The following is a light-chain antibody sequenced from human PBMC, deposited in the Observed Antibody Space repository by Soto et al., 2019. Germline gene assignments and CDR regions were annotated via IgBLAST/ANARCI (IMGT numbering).Light chain of an antibody. Sequence: ERILTQSPGSLSLSPGERATLSCRASQSVSSGYVAWYQQKPGQTPRLLFNGASTRATGIPARFTGSGSGTEFILTISSLQSEDFAVYYCQQYDIWPPTFGQGTKVDIK. CDR1: QSVSSG. CDR3: QQYDIWPPT. CDR2: GAS. J-gene: IGKJ1*01. V-gene: IGKV3-15*01.